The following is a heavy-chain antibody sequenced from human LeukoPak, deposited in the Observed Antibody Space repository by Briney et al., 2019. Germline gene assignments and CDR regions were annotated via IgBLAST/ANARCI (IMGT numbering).Heavy chain of an antibody. CDR3: ARRLTQYDCFDP. Sequence: SQTLSLTCAISGDSVSSNSVTWNWIRRSPSRGLEWLGRTYYRSTWYNDYAVSVRGRITVNPDTSKNQFSLHLNSVTPEDTAVYYCARRLTQYDCFDPWGQGILVTVSP. V-gene: IGHV6-1*01. D-gene: IGHD2-2*01. J-gene: IGHJ5*02. CDR1: GDSVSSNSVT. CDR2: TYYRSTWYN.